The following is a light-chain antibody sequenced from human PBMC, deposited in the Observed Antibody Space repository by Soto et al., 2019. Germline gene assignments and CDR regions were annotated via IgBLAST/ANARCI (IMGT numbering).Light chain of an antibody. CDR2: EVS. Sequence: QSALTQPASVSGSPGQSITISCTGTSRDVGGYNYVSWYQHHPGKAPKLMISEVSNRPSGVSNRFSGSKSANTASLTISGLQAEDEADYYCSSYTGSSTLVFGGGTKVTVL. CDR1: SRDVGGYNY. J-gene: IGLJ2*01. CDR3: SSYTGSSTLV. V-gene: IGLV2-14*01.